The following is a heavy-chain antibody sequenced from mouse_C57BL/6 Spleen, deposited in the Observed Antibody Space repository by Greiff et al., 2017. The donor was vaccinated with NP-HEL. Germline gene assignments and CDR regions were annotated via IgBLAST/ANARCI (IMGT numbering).Heavy chain of an antibody. V-gene: IGHV3-6*01. CDR3: ARESPSTGNY. J-gene: IGHJ2*01. CDR2: ISSAGSN. CDR1: GYSFPRGYF. Sequence: EVQLMESGPGLVQPSQSLSLPCSVSGYSFPRGYFWTWLRPFPGNHLEWMGFISSAGSNNYNPSLKNRSSITRDTSKNQFVLKLNSVTTEDTATYYCARESPSTGNYWGKGTTLTVSS.